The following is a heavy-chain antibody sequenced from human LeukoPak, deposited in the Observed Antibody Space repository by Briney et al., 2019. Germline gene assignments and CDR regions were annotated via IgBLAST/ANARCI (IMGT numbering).Heavy chain of an antibody. CDR3: AREAYYDFWSGYLFDY. D-gene: IGHD3-3*01. CDR2: IYTSRST. Sequence: SETLSLTCTVSGGSISSYYWSWIRQPAGKGLEWIGRIYTSRSTNYNPSLKSRVTMSVDTSKNQFSLKLSSVTAADTAVYYCAREAYYDFWSGYLFDYWGQGTLVTVSS. V-gene: IGHV4-4*07. CDR1: GGSISSYY. J-gene: IGHJ4*02.